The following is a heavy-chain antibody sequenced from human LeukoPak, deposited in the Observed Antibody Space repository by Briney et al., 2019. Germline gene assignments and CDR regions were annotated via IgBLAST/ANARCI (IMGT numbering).Heavy chain of an antibody. Sequence: GGSLGLSCAASGFTFSRYWMHWVRQAPGKGLVWVSRINGDGSTTSYADSVKGGFTISKDNAKNTLYLQMNSLRAEDTAVYYCATGNYYDSRGYYTFGHWGQGTLVTVSS. CDR2: INGDGSTT. CDR3: ATGNYYDSRGYYTFGH. V-gene: IGHV3-74*01. J-gene: IGHJ1*01. CDR1: GFTFSRYW. D-gene: IGHD3-22*01.